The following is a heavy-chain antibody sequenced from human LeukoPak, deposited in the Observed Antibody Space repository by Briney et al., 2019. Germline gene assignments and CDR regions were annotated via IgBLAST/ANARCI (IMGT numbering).Heavy chain of an antibody. D-gene: IGHD1-26*01. J-gene: IGHJ3*02. V-gene: IGHV3-66*01. CDR1: GFTLSTYW. CDR2: IYSGGST. CDR3: ARGIVGALDAFDI. Sequence: GGSLRLSCAASGFTLSTYWMKWVRQAPGKGLEWVSVIYSGGSTYYADSVKGRFTISRDNSKNTLYLQMNSLRAEDTAVYYCARGIVGALDAFDIWGQGTMVTVSS.